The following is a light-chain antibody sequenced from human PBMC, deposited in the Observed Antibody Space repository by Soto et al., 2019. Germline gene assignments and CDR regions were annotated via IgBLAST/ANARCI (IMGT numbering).Light chain of an antibody. CDR1: QHISSW. CDR3: QQATTFPCT. Sequence: DIPMTQSPSSVSASVGDRVTFTCRASQHISSWLAWYQQKPGKAPKLLIAAASILQSGVPSRFSCIGYGTDFPLTISSLEPEDFATYFCQQATTFPCTFGPGTRLEIK. V-gene: IGKV1-12*02. CDR2: AAS. J-gene: IGKJ3*01.